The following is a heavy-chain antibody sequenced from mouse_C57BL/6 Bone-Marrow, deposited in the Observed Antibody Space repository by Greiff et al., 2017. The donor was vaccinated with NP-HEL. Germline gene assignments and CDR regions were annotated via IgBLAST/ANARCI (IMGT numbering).Heavy chain of an antibody. Sequence: EVQVVESGAELVRPGASVKLSCTASGFNIKDDYMHWVKQRPEQGLEWIGWIDPENGDTEYASKFQGKATITADTSSNTAYLQLSSLTSEDTAVYYCTTLYDGSSYGYFDVWGTGTTVTVSS. J-gene: IGHJ1*03. V-gene: IGHV14-4*01. CDR3: TTLYDGSSYGYFDV. CDR2: IDPENGDT. D-gene: IGHD1-1*01. CDR1: GFNIKDDY.